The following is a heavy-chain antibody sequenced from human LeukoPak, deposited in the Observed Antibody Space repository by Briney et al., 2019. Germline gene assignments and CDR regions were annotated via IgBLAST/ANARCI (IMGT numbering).Heavy chain of an antibody. J-gene: IGHJ3*02. D-gene: IGHD3-22*01. CDR3: ARSSGYLAFHI. V-gene: IGHV4-34*01. CDR2: INHSGST. Sequence: PSETLSLTCAVYGGSFSGYYWSWIRQPPGKGLEWIGEINHSGSTNYNPSLKSRVTISVDTSKNQFSLTLSSVTAADTAVYYCARSSGYLAFHIWGQGTVVTVSS. CDR1: GGSFSGYY.